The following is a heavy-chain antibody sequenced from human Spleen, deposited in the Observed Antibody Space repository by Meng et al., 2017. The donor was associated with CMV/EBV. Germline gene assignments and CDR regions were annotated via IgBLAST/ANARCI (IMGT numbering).Heavy chain of an antibody. CDR2: ISSSGSIT. D-gene: IGHD3-10*01. V-gene: IGHV3-48*03. CDR3: AKAQEWFGESLDH. CDR1: GFTFSSYE. J-gene: IGHJ4*02. Sequence: GESLKISCEASGFTFSSYEMNWVRQAPGKGLEWVSYISSSGSITNYADSVKGRFTISGDNSKNTLYLQMNSLRVEDTAVYYCAKAQEWFGESLDHWGQGTLVTVSS.